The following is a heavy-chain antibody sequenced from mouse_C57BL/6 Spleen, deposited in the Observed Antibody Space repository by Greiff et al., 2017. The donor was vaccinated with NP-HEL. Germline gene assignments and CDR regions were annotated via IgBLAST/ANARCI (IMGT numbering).Heavy chain of an antibody. D-gene: IGHD1-1*01. CDR3: ARGSTVVGDY. J-gene: IGHJ2*01. CDR2: IYPGDGDT. Sequence: VQLQQSGPELVKPGASVKISCKASGYAFSSSWMNWVKQRPGKGLEWIGRIYPGDGDTNYNGKFKGKATLTADKSSSTAYMQLSSLTSEDSAVYFWARGSTVVGDYWGQGTTRTVSS. V-gene: IGHV1-82*01. CDR1: GYAFSSSW.